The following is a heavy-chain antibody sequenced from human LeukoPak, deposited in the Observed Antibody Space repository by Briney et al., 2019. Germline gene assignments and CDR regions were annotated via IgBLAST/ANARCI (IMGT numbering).Heavy chain of an antibody. D-gene: IGHD3-22*01. CDR1: GFTFSDHY. J-gene: IGHJ4*02. CDR2: ARNKANSYTT. Sequence: GGSLRLSCAASGFTFSDHYMDWVRQAPGKGLEWVGRARNKANSYTTEYAASVKGRFTLSRDDAKNSLYLQMNRLKTEDTAVYYCARANVYYGDGYYPVVGYYFDYWGQGTLVTISS. CDR3: ARANVYYGDGYYPVVGYYFDY. V-gene: IGHV3-72*01.